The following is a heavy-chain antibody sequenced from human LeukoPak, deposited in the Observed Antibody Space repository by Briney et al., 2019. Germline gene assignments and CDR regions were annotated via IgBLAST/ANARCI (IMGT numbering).Heavy chain of an antibody. CDR2: ISYDGNIK. D-gene: IGHD3-10*02. Sequence: PGGSLRLSCEASGFTFTSYNFHWVRQAPGKGLQWVGFISYDGNIKYEDSVKGRFTISRDNSKNTLYLQMNSLRAEDTAMYYCAELGITMIGGVWGKGTTVTISS. CDR3: AELGITMIGGV. J-gene: IGHJ6*04. CDR1: GFTFTSYN. V-gene: IGHV3-30*18.